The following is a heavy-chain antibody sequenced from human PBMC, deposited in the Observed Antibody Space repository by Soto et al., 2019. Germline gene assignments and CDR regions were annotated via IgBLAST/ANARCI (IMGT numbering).Heavy chain of an antibody. Sequence: GGSLRLSCAASGFTFSTYAMSWVREAAGEGLEWVSGIIQRGETLYADSVKGRFTISRQTSNTMLYLHIHSLRVDDTAVYYCAQDRQPDGSWPFAQWGQGTLVTVSS. D-gene: IGHD3-22*01. J-gene: IGHJ4*02. V-gene: IGHV3-23*01. CDR1: GFTFSTYA. CDR2: IIQRGET. CDR3: AQDRQPDGSWPFAQ.